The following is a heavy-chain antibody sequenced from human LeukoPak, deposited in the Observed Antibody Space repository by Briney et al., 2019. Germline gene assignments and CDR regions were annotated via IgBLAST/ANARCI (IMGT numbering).Heavy chain of an antibody. J-gene: IGHJ4*02. V-gene: IGHV3-74*01. CDR1: GFNFSSYW. Sequence: GGSLRLSCAASGFNFSSYWMHWVRHAPGKGLVWVSRINSDGSSTSYADSVKGRFTISRDNAKNTLYLQMNSLRAEDTAVYYCASQVVVGAIDYWGQGTLVTVSS. D-gene: IGHD1-26*01. CDR3: ASQVVVGAIDY. CDR2: INSDGSST.